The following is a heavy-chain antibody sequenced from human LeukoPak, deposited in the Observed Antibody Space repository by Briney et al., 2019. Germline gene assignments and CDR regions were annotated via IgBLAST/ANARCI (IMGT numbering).Heavy chain of an antibody. CDR1: GFTFSSYS. CDR2: ISSSSSYI. D-gene: IGHD1-26*01. Sequence: PGGSLRLSCAASGFTFSSYSMNWVRQAPGKGLEWVSSISSSSSYIYYADSVKGRFTISRDNAKNSLYLQMNSLRAEDTAVYYCARDHNSGSYYGGYYFDYWGQGTLVTVSS. CDR3: ARDHNSGSYYGGYYFDY. V-gene: IGHV3-21*01. J-gene: IGHJ4*02.